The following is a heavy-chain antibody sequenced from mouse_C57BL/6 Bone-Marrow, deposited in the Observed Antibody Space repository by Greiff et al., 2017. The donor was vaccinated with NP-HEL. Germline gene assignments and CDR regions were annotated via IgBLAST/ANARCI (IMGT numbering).Heavy chain of an antibody. J-gene: IGHJ4*01. Sequence: QVQLQQSGPELVRPGVSVKISCKASGYTFTGYAMHWVKQSHAQSLEWIGVISPSDGDASYNQKFKGKATLTVDKSSSTAYMQLASLTSEDSAVYYCARFLYGGAMDDWGQGTSVTVAS. CDR1: GYTFTGYA. V-gene: IGHV1-67*01. CDR3: ARFLYGGAMDD. CDR2: ISPSDGDA. D-gene: IGHD1-1*01.